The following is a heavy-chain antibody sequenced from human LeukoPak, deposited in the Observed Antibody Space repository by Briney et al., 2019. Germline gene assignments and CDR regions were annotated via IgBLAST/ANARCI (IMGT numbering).Heavy chain of an antibody. CDR1: GYTFTGYN. V-gene: IGHV1-2*02. CDR2: INPNSGDT. J-gene: IGHJ6*03. CDR3: ARDYGDYDDYYYMDV. Sequence: GASVKVSCKASGYTFTGYNMHWVRQAPGQGLEWMGWINPNSGDTNYAQKFQGRVTMTRDTSISTAYMELSSLRSDDTAVYYCARDYGDYDDYYYMDVWGKGTTVAISS. D-gene: IGHD4-17*01.